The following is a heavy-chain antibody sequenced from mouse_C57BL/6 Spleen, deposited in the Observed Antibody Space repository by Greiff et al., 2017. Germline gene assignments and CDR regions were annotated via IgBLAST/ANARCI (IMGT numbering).Heavy chain of an antibody. V-gene: IGHV1-82*01. CDR3: ARGGGDYFDC. CDR1: GYAFSSSW. J-gene: IGHJ2*01. CDR2: IYPGDGDT. Sequence: QVQLQQSGPELVKPGASVKISCKASGYAFSSSWMNWVKQRPGKGLEWIGRIYPGDGDTNYNGKFKGKATLNADKSSSTAYMQLDSLTSEDSAISFYARGGGDYFDCWGQGTTLTVSS.